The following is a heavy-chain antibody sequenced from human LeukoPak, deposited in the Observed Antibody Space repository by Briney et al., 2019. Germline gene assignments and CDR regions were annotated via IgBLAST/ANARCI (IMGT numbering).Heavy chain of an antibody. D-gene: IGHD2-2*01. CDR2: ISAYNGNT. CDR1: GYTSTSYG. Sequence: GASVKVSCKASGYTSTSYGISWVRQAPGQGLEWMGWISAYNGNTNYAQKLQGRVTMTTDTSTSTAYMELRSLRSDDTAVYYCARGAQRDIVVAGEFDPWGQGTLVTVSS. J-gene: IGHJ5*02. CDR3: ARGAQRDIVVAGEFDP. V-gene: IGHV1-18*01.